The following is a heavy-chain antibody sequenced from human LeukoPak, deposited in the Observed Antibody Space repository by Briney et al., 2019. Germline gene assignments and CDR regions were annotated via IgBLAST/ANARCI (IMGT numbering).Heavy chain of an antibody. CDR1: GGSISSYY. Sequence: SETLSLTCTVSGGSISSYYWSWIRQPPGKGLEWIGYIYYSGSTNYNPSLKSQVTISVDTSKNQFSLKLSSVTAADTAVYYCARSYDSSGAGWFDYWGQGTLVTVSS. CDR2: IYYSGST. J-gene: IGHJ4*02. D-gene: IGHD3-22*01. CDR3: ARSYDSSGAGWFDY. V-gene: IGHV4-59*01.